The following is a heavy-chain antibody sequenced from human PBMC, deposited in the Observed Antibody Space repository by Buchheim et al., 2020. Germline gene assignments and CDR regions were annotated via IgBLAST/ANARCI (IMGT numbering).Heavy chain of an antibody. CDR3: ARDTRGPIFGVVKGFDY. V-gene: IGHV1-18*04. CDR2: SSSHNGSP. D-gene: IGHD3-3*01. Sequence: QVQLVQSEREVKKPGASVKVSCKASGYTLSSYGLAWVRQAPGQGPEWMGWSSSHNGSPKYAQKFQGRVTMTTDTSTNTAYMELRSLRSDDTAVYYCARDTRGPIFGVVKGFDYWGQGTL. J-gene: IGHJ4*02. CDR1: GYTLSSYG.